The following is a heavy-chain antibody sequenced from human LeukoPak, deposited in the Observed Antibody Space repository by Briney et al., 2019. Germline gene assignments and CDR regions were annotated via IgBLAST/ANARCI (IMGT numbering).Heavy chain of an antibody. J-gene: IGHJ6*03. V-gene: IGHV1-2*02. D-gene: IGHD2-2*01. Sequence: GASVKVSCKASGYTFTGYYIHWVRQAPGQGLEWMGWIDPNSGGTNYAQKFQGRVTITADESTSTAYMELSSLRSEDTAVYYCASGYCSSTSCYPPRYYYYYMDVWGKGTTVTISS. CDR3: ASGYCSSTSCYPPRYYYYYMDV. CDR2: IDPNSGGT. CDR1: GYTFTGYY.